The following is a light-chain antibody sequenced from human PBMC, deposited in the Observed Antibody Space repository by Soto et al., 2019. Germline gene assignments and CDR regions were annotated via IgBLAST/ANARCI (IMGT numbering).Light chain of an antibody. V-gene: IGLV2-14*01. CDR3: SSYTSSSTLGV. Sequence: LTQPASVSGSPGQSITISCTGTSSDVGGYNYVSWYQQHPGKAPKLMIYEVSNRPSGVSNRFSGSKSGNTASLTISGLQAEDEADYYCSSYTSSSTLGVFGGGTKVTVL. CDR1: SSDVGGYNY. J-gene: IGLJ3*02. CDR2: EVS.